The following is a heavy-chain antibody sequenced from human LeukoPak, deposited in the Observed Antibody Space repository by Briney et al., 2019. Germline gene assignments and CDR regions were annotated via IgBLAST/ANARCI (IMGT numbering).Heavy chain of an antibody. J-gene: IGHJ3*02. Sequence: SGGSLRLSCAASGFTFSSYGMHWVRQAPGKGLEGVSAISGSGGSTYYADSVKGRFTISRDNSKNTLYLQMNSLRAEDTAVYYCAKVRWFGEFFDAFDIWGQGTMVTVSS. V-gene: IGHV3-23*01. CDR3: AKVRWFGEFFDAFDI. D-gene: IGHD3-10*01. CDR1: GFTFSSYG. CDR2: ISGSGGST.